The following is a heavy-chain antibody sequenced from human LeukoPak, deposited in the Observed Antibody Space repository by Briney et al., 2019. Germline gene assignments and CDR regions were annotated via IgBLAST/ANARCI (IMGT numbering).Heavy chain of an antibody. CDR1: GGTFSSYA. J-gene: IGHJ5*02. V-gene: IGHV1-69*13. D-gene: IGHD5-18*01. CDR2: IIPIFGTA. Sequence: SVKVSCKASGGTFSSYAISWVRQAPGQGLEWMGGIIPIFGTANYAQKFQGRVTITADESTSTAYMELSSLRSEDTAVYYCARPGLGYSYGYPYHWGQGTLVTVSS. CDR3: ARPGLGYSYGYPYH.